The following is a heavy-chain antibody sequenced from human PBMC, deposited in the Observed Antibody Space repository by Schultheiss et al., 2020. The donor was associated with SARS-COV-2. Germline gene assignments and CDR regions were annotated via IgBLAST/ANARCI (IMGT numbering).Heavy chain of an antibody. V-gene: IGHV4-61*01. CDR2: IYYSGST. Sequence: SETLSLTCTVSGGSISSGSYYWSWIRQPPGKGLEWIGYIYYSGSTNYNPSLKSRVTISVDTSKNQFSLKLSSVTAADTAVYYCARGWDGDYSSPPNWFDPWGQGTLVTVSS. CDR1: GGSISSGSYY. D-gene: IGHD4-17*01. CDR3: ARGWDGDYSSPPNWFDP. J-gene: IGHJ5*02.